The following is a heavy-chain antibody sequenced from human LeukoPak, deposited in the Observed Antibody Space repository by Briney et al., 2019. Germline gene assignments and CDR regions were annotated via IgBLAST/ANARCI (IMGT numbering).Heavy chain of an antibody. D-gene: IGHD2-2*01. V-gene: IGHV1-2*02. J-gene: IGHJ4*02. CDR1: GYTFTGYY. CDR2: INPNSGGT. Sequence: ASVKVSCKASGYTFTGYYMHWVRQAPGQGLEWMGWINPNSGGTNYAQKFQGRVTMTRDTSISTAYMELSRLRSDDTAVYYCAKEPKGASCFDYWGQGTLVTVPS. CDR3: AKEPKGASCFDY.